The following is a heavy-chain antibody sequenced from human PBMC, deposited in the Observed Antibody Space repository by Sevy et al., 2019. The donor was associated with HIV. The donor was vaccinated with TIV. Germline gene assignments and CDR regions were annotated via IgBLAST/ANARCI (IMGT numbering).Heavy chain of an antibody. Sequence: GGSLRLSCEASGFTFSKYSMSWVRQAPGKGLEWVSTFSFGCGRINYADSVKGRFTISRDDSKNTLSLQMNSLRAEDTAVYYCAREGCTKPHDYWGQGTLVTVSS. CDR1: GFTFSKYS. CDR2: FSFGCGRI. V-gene: IGHV3-23*01. CDR3: AREGCTKPHDY. D-gene: IGHD2-8*01. J-gene: IGHJ4*02.